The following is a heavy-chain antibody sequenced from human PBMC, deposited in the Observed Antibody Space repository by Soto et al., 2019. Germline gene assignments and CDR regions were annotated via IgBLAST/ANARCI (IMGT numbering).Heavy chain of an antibody. CDR2: IIPIFGTA. J-gene: IGHJ4*02. Sequence: QVQLVQSGAEVKKPGSSVKVSCKASGGTFSSYAISWVRQAPGQGLAWMGGIIPIFGTANYAQKFQGRVTSTADESTSTAYMELSSLRSEDTAVYYCAREGGAYWGGDCPRPIDYWGQGTLVTVSS. D-gene: IGHD2-21*02. CDR1: GGTFSSYA. V-gene: IGHV1-69*01. CDR3: AREGGAYWGGDCPRPIDY.